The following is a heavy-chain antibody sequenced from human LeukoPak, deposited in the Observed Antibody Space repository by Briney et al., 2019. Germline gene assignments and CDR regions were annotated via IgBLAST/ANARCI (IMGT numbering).Heavy chain of an antibody. CDR1: GFTLSSYG. CDR3: AKDTDYYYDSKVDY. V-gene: IGHV3-23*01. CDR2: ISGSGGST. D-gene: IGHD3-22*01. J-gene: IGHJ4*02. Sequence: GGSLRLSCAASGFTLSSYGMSWVRQAPGKGLEWVSAISGSGGSTYYADSVKGRFTISRDNSKNTLYLQMNSLRAEDTAVYYCAKDTDYYYDSKVDYWGQGTLVTVSS.